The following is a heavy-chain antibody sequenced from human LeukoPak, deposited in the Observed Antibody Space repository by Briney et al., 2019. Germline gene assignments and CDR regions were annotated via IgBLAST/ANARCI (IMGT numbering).Heavy chain of an antibody. CDR2: IDPSDSYT. CDR1: GYTFTSYW. D-gene: IGHD2-21*02. CDR3: AGAYCGGDCYPNY. J-gene: IGHJ4*02. V-gene: IGHV5-10-1*01. Sequence: GESLKISCKGSGYTFTSYWINWVRQKPGKGLEWMGRIDPSDSYTDYSPSFQGHVTISVDKSTSTAHLQWSNLKASDTAIYYCAGAYCGGDCYPNYWGQGALVTVSS.